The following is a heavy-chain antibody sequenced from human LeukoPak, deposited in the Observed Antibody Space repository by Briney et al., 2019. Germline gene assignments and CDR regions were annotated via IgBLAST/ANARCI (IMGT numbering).Heavy chain of an antibody. D-gene: IGHD3-10*01. Sequence: GASVKVSRKASGYTFTSYGISWVRQAPGQGLEWMGWISAYNGNTNYAQKLQGRVTMTTDTSTSTAYMELRSLRSDDTAVYYCARDRYYYGSGSYLDPWGQGTLVTVSS. CDR1: GYTFTSYG. CDR2: ISAYNGNT. J-gene: IGHJ5*02. CDR3: ARDRYYYGSGSYLDP. V-gene: IGHV1-18*01.